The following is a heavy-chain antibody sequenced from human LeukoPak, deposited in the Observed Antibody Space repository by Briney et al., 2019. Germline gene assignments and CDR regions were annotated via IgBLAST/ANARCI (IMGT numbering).Heavy chain of an antibody. J-gene: IGHJ4*02. CDR1: GFSFDTYA. D-gene: IGHD2-2*01. V-gene: IGHV3-33*01. CDR2: IWHDGSHK. CDR3: ARDRGVVVPAAMYMDY. Sequence: GRSLRLSCAASGFSFDTYAMHWVRQAPGQGLEWVALIWHDGSHKFYSNSVRGQFTISRDNSKNTLYLQMNSLRAEDTAVYYCARDRGVVVPAAMYMDYWGQGTLVTVSS.